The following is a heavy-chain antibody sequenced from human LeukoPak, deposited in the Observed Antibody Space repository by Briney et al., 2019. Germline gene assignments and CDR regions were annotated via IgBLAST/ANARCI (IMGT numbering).Heavy chain of an antibody. V-gene: IGHV4-59*01. CDR3: ARGVTGGWYGDFQH. CDR2: IYYSGST. J-gene: IGHJ1*01. D-gene: IGHD6-19*01. CDR1: GGSINTYF. Sequence: SSETLSLTCTVSGGSINTYFWSWIRQPPGKGLEWMGYIYYSGSTNYNPSLKSRVTISVDTSKNQFSLKLSSVTAADTAVYYCARGVTGGWYGDFQHWGQGTLVTVSS.